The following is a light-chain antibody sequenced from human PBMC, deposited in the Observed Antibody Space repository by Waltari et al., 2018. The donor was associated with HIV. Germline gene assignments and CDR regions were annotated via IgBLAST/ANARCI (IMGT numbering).Light chain of an antibody. Sequence: SYVLTQPPSVSVAPGKTARVSCGGTNIGSKSVHWYQQKPGQAPVVVIDYDSDRPSGIPERFSGSNSGDTATLTIRRVEAGDEADYYCQLWDSNTDHPVFGGGTKLTVL. V-gene: IGLV3-21*04. J-gene: IGLJ2*01. CDR1: NIGSKS. CDR3: QLWDSNTDHPV. CDR2: YDS.